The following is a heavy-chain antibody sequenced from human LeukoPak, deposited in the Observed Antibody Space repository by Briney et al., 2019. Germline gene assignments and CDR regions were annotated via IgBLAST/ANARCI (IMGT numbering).Heavy chain of an antibody. Sequence: ASVKVSCKVSGYTLTELSMHWVRQAPGKGLEWMGGFDPEDGETIYAQKFQGRVTMTEDTSTATAYMELSSLRSEDTAAYYCATDPGAGTTAFLAFDIWGQGTMVTVSS. CDR3: ATDPGAGTTAFLAFDI. V-gene: IGHV1-24*01. D-gene: IGHD1-1*01. CDR1: GYTLTELS. J-gene: IGHJ3*02. CDR2: FDPEDGET.